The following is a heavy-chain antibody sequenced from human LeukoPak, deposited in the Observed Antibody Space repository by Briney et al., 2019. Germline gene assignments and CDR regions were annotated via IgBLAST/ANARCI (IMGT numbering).Heavy chain of an antibody. CDR2: IIPILGIA. D-gene: IGHD6-13*01. J-gene: IGHJ4*02. CDR3: ARMLAGGASSSWEGRYFDY. CDR1: GGTFSSYA. V-gene: IGHV1-69*04. Sequence: ASVKVSCKASGGTFSSYAISWVRQAPGQGLEWMGRIIPILGIANYAQKFQGRVTITADKSTSTAYMELSSLRSEDTAVYCCARMLAGGASSSWEGRYFDYWGQGTLVTVSS.